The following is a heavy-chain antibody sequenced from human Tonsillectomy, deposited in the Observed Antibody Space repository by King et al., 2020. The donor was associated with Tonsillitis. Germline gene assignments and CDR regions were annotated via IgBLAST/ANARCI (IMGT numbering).Heavy chain of an antibody. V-gene: IGHV4-39*07. D-gene: IGHD2-21*01. CDR2: XXYXGXT. J-gene: IGHJ1*01. CDR3: AREDGDFTSYFQH. Sequence: QLQESGPGLVKPSETLSLTCTVSGGSISSSSYYWGWIRQPPGKXLEXXXXXXYXGXTSSNPSLTSRVTISVDXSKNQFSLKRXXXTAADTAVYYCAREDGDFTSYFQHWGQGTLVTVSS. CDR1: GGSISSSSYY.